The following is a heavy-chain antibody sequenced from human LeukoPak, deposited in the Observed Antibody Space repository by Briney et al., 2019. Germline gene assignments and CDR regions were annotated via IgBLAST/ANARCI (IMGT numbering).Heavy chain of an antibody. CDR1: GGPISSGGYY. V-gene: IGHV4-31*03. D-gene: IGHD3-10*01. CDR3: ARAPQPRLAETRGFDY. CDR2: IYYSGST. J-gene: IGHJ4*02. Sequence: PSETLSLTCTVSGGPISSGGYYWSWIRQHPGKGLEWIGYIYYSGSTYYNPSLKSRVTISVDTSKNQFSLKLSSVTAADTAVYYCARAPQPRLAETRGFDYWGQGTLVTVSS.